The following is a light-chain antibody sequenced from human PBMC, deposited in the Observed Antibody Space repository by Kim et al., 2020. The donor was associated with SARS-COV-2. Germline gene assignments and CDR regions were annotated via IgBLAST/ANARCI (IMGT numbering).Light chain of an antibody. CDR3: QAWDRSTGV. V-gene: IGLV3-1*01. CDR2: QDN. CDR1: KLGDKY. J-gene: IGLJ1*01. Sequence: SYELTQPPSVSVSPGQTASITCSGDKLGDKYACWYQQKPGQSPVLVIYQDNKRPSGIPERFSGSNTGNTATLTISGTQAMDEADYYSQAWDRSTGVFGTGPKVTVL.